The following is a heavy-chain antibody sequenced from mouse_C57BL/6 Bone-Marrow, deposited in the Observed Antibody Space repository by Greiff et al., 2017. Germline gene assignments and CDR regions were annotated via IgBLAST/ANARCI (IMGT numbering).Heavy chain of an antibody. J-gene: IGHJ1*03. CDR2: ILPGSGST. Sequence: QVQLQQSGAELMKPGASVKLSCKATGYTFTGYWIAWVKQRPGHGLEWIGEILPGSGSTNYNEKFKGKATFTADTSSNTAYMPLSSLTSEASAIYDGARSYGSSSYWDFDVWGTGTTVTVSS. D-gene: IGHD1-1*01. CDR3: ARSYGSSSYWDFDV. V-gene: IGHV1-9*01. CDR1: GYTFTGYW.